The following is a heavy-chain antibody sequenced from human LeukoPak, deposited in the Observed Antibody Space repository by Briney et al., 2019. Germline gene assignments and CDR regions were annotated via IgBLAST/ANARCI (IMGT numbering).Heavy chain of an antibody. V-gene: IGHV1-69*01. CDR3: ARGPGCSGGSCPFNY. CDR2: IIPIFGTA. J-gene: IGHJ4*02. Sequence: SVKVSCKASGGTFSSYATSWVRQAPGQGLEWMGGIIPIFGTANYAQKFQGRVTITADESTSTAYMELSSLRSEDTAVYYCARGPGCSGGSCPFNYWGQGTLVTVSS. CDR1: GGTFSSYA. D-gene: IGHD2-15*01.